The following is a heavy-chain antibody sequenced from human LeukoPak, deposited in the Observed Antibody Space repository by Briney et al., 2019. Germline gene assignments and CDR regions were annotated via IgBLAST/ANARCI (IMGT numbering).Heavy chain of an antibody. D-gene: IGHD3-9*01. CDR1: GGSISSYY. V-gene: IGHV4-59*01. J-gene: IGHJ4*02. Sequence: SETLSLTCTVSGGSISSYYWSWIRQTPGKGLEWIGYIYYSGSTNYNPSLKSRVTISVDTSKNQFSLKLSSVTAADTAVYYCARVAYDILTGYYTPFRAYFDYWGQGTLVTVSS. CDR2: IYYSGST. CDR3: ARVAYDILTGYYTPFRAYFDY.